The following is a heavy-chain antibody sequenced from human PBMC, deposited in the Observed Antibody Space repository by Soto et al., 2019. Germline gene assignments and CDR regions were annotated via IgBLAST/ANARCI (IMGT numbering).Heavy chain of an antibody. D-gene: IGHD5-12*01. CDR3: ARERQVDWRGYSGYDPFDY. J-gene: IGHJ4*02. V-gene: IGHV3-66*01. CDR1: GFTVSNNY. Sequence: GGSLRLSCAASGFTVSNNYMSWVRQAPGKGLEWVSVIYSGGSTYYADSVKGRFTISRDNSKNTLYLQMNSLRAEDTAVYYCARERQVDWRGYSGYDPFDYWGQGTLVTVSS. CDR2: IYSGGST.